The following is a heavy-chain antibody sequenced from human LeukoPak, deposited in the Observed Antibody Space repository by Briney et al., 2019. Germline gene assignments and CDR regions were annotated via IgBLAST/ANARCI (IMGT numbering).Heavy chain of an antibody. Sequence: SETLSRTCAVYGGSFSGYYWSWIRQPPGKGLEWIGEINHSGSTNYNPSLKSRVTISVDTSKNQFSLKLSSVTAADTAVYYCARHPIGVGPNSGSFDYWGQGTLVTVSS. CDR1: GGSFSGYY. J-gene: IGHJ4*02. CDR3: ARHPIGVGPNSGSFDY. D-gene: IGHD2-15*01. V-gene: IGHV4-34*01. CDR2: INHSGST.